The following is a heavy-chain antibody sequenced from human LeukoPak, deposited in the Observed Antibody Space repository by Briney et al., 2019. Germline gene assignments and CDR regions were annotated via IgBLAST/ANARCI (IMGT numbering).Heavy chain of an antibody. J-gene: IGHJ4*02. Sequence: GGSLRLSCTASGFTFSNFWLGGVGRPPGKGLEGVANKKQDETEKFYLGSVKGRFTVSRDNAKNSLYLQMNSLRVEDTALYYCVRLGSTSPGNWYKLFDQWGQGTLVTVSS. CDR3: VRLGSTSPGNWYKLFDQ. CDR2: KKQDETEK. CDR1: GFTFSNFW. D-gene: IGHD2-2*01. V-gene: IGHV3-7*03.